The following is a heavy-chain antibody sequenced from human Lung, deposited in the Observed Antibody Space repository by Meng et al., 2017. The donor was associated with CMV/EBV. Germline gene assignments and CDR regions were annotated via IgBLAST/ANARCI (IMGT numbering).Heavy chain of an antibody. CDR2: IIPIFGTA. CDR3: ARSANIVVVPAARHYVDY. J-gene: IGHJ4*02. V-gene: IGHV1-69*05. D-gene: IGHD2-2*01. CDR1: GGTFSSYA. Sequence: SXXVSXKASGGTFSSYAISWVRQAPGQGLEWMGGIIPIFGTANYAQKFQGRVTITTDESTSTAYMELSSLRSEDTAVYYCARSANIVVVPAARHYVDYWXQGTLVTVSS.